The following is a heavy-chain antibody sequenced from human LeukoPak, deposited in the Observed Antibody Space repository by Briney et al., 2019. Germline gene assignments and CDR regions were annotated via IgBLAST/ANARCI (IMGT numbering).Heavy chain of an antibody. V-gene: IGHV1-69*13. J-gene: IGHJ3*02. CDR3: ASGITIFGVVSNGAFDI. Sequence: SVKVSCKASGGTFSSYAISWVRQAPGQGLEWMGGIIPIFGTANYAQKFQGRVTITADESTSTAYMELSSLRSEDTAVYYCASGITIFGVVSNGAFDIWGQGTMVTVSS. CDR1: GGTFSSYA. CDR2: IIPIFGTA. D-gene: IGHD3-3*01.